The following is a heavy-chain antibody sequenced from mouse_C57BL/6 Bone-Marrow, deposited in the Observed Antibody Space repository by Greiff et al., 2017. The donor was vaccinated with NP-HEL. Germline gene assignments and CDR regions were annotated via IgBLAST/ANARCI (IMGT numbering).Heavy chain of an antibody. CDR3: ARGSSGSGRFAY. Sequence: EVKLQESGPELVKPGASVKISCKASGYSFTDYNMNWVKQSNGKSLEWIGVINPNYGTTSYNPKFKGKATLTVDQSSSTAYMQLNSLTSEDSAVYYCARGSSGSGRFAYWGQGTLVTVSA. CDR1: GYSFTDYN. J-gene: IGHJ3*01. D-gene: IGHD3-2*02. V-gene: IGHV1-39*01. CDR2: INPNYGTT.